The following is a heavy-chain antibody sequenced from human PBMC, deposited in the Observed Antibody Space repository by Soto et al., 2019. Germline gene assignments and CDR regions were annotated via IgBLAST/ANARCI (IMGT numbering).Heavy chain of an antibody. CDR1: GFTFRNYA. J-gene: IGHJ5*02. V-gene: IGHV3-23*01. CDR3: AKERHSSGWFDP. CDR2: ISDSGRNT. Sequence: PGGSLRLSCAASGFTFRNYAMSWVRQAPGKGLEWISAISDSGRNTSYADSVKGRFTIPRENSNTALSLQLNSLRSEDSAFYYCAKERHSSGWFDPWGQGTLVTVSS. D-gene: IGHD6-19*01.